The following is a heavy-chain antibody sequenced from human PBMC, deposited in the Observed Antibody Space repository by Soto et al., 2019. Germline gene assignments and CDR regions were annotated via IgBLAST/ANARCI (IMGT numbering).Heavy chain of an antibody. CDR3: ARGTRPGYNRVVENDY. Sequence: GSVKVSCKASGYTFTSYDINWVRQATGQGFEWMGWMNPNSGNTGYAQKFQGRVTMTRDTSITTAYMELSSLRSDDTAVYYCARGTRPGYNRVVENDYWGQGTRVTVSS. J-gene: IGHJ4*02. CDR2: MNPNSGNT. V-gene: IGHV1-8*01. CDR1: GYTFTSYD. D-gene: IGHD3-22*01.